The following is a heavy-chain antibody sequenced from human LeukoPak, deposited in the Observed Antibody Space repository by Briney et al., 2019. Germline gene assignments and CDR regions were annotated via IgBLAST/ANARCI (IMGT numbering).Heavy chain of an antibody. D-gene: IGHD3-22*01. CDR1: LFTFRSYS. CDR3: ARPRYGYYYRSSCYYW. J-gene: IGHJ4*02. Sequence: GGSLRLSCAASLFTFRSYSMNWVRQAPGEGREWVSYISSSSSTIYYPDPRKARFPTYRDNAKNSLYLQMNSLRAEDTAVDYCARPRYGYYYRSSCYYWWGQGTLVTVSS. CDR2: ISSSSSTI. V-gene: IGHV3-48*01.